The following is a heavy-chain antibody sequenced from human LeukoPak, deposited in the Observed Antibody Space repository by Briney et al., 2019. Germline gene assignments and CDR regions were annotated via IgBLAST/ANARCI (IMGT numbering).Heavy chain of an antibody. CDR3: AKPPYYYDSSGYYVSGAFDI. CDR2: ISGSGGST. Sequence: GGSLRLSCAASGFTFSSYAMSWVRQAPGKGLEWVSAISGSGGSTYYADSVKGRFTISRDNSKNTLYLQMNSLRAEDTAVYYCAKPPYYYDSSGYYVSGAFDIWGQGTMVTVSS. D-gene: IGHD3-22*01. J-gene: IGHJ3*02. CDR1: GFTFSSYA. V-gene: IGHV3-23*01.